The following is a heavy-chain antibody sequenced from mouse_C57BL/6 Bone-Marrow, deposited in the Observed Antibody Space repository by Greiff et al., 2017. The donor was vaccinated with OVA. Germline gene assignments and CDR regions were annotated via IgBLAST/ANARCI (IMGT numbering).Heavy chain of an antibody. D-gene: IGHD1-1*01. CDR3: ARSLITTVVHFDY. J-gene: IGHJ2*01. Sequence: VQLQESGAELARPGASVKLSCKASGYTFTSYGISWVKQRTGQGLEWIGEIYPRSGNTYYNEKFKGKATLTADKSSSTAYMELRSLTSEDSAVYFCARSLITTVVHFDYWGQGTTLTVSS. V-gene: IGHV1-81*01. CDR2: IYPRSGNT. CDR1: GYTFTSYG.